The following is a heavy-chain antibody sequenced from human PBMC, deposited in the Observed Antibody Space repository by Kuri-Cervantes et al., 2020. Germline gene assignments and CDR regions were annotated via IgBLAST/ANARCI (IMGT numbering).Heavy chain of an antibody. CDR1: GFTFSSYG. CDR2: ISYDGSNK. CDR3: AKDWAGEDYYDSSGYSWRGFDP. D-gene: IGHD3-22*01. Sequence: GGSLRLSCAASGFTFSSYGMHWVRQAPGKGLEWVAVISYDGSNKYYADSVKGRFTISRDNSKNTLYLQMNSLRAEDTAVYYCAKDWAGEDYYDSSGYSWRGFDPWGQGTLVTVSS. J-gene: IGHJ5*02. V-gene: IGHV3-30*19.